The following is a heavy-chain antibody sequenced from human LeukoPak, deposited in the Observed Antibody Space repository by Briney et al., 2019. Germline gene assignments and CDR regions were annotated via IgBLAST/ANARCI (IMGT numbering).Heavy chain of an antibody. J-gene: IGHJ5*02. CDR3: ASSTMVRAP. CDR1: GGSINSDY. CDR2: IYYSGSST. D-gene: IGHD3-10*01. V-gene: IGHV4-59*08. Sequence: SETLSLTCTVSGGSINSDYWSWVRQPPGKGLEWIGYIYYSGSSTNYNPSLKSRVTISIDRSKNQFSLKLSSVTAADTAVYYCASSTMVRAPWGQGTLVTVSS.